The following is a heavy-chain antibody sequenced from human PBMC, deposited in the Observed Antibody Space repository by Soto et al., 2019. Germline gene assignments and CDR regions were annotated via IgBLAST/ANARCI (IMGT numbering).Heavy chain of an antibody. CDR1: GFTFSSYG. J-gene: IGHJ4*02. Sequence: ESGGGVVQPGMSLRLSCEASGFTFSSYGMHWVRQAPGKGLEWVAVMSYDGSSRHYADSVKGRFTISRDNSNNTLYLQMHSLTPGVTAVYYCVNPARHMATITSFDYWGRGTLVTVSS. V-gene: IGHV3-30*18. CDR2: MSYDGSSR. CDR3: VNPARHMATITSFDY. D-gene: IGHD5-12*01.